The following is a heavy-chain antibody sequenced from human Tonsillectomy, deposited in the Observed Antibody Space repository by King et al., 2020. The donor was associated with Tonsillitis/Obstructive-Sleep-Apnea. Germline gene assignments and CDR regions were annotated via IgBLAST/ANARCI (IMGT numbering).Heavy chain of an antibody. CDR2: IYNSGSN. V-gene: IGHV4-59*01. Sequence: VQLQESGPGLVKPSETLSLTCNVSGGSINNYYWNWIRQPPGKGLEWIGYIYNSGSNNYNPSLRRRVTILVDTSKSQVSLKLSSVTAADTAVYYCARSGSYSQFYYYYYYMDVWGKGTTVTVSS. CDR3: ARSGSYSQFYYYYYYMDV. CDR1: GGSINNYY. J-gene: IGHJ6*03. D-gene: IGHD1-26*01.